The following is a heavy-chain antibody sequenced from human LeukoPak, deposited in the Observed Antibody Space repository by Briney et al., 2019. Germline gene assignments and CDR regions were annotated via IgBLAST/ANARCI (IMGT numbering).Heavy chain of an antibody. CDR3: ARPFDWQIFDL. J-gene: IGHJ2*01. V-gene: IGHV4-34*01. CDR1: GGSFSGYY. CDR2: INHSGST. Sequence: PSETLSLTCSVSGGSFSGYYWSWIRQPPGKGLEWIGEINHSGSTNYNPSLKSRVTISVDTSKNQFSLKLNSVTAADTAVYYCARPFDWQIFDLWGRGTLVTVSS. D-gene: IGHD3-9*01.